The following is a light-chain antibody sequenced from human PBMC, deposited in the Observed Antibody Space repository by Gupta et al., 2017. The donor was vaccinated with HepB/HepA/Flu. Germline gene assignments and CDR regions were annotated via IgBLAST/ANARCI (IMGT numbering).Light chain of an antibody. CDR2: KAS. CDR1: QSISSW. V-gene: IGKV1-5*03. Sequence: DIQMTQSPSTLSASVGDRVTITCRASQSISSWLAWYQQKPGKAPKLLIYKASSLESGVPSRFSGSGSGTEFTLTISRLQPDDFATYYCQQYTRDPYTFGQGTKLEIK. J-gene: IGKJ2*01. CDR3: QQYTRDPYT.